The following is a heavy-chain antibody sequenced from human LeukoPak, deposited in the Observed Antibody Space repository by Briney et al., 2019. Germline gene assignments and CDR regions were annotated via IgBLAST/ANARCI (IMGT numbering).Heavy chain of an antibody. J-gene: IGHJ1*01. CDR2: MNPNSGNT. D-gene: IGHD2-15*01. CDR3: ARGPRYCSGGSCYSEPAEYFQH. V-gene: IGHV1-8*01. CDR1: GYTFTSYD. Sequence: ASVKVSCKASGYTFTSYDINWVRQATGQGLEWMGWMNPNSGNTGYAQKFQGRVTMTRNTSTSTAYMELSSLRSEDTAVYYCARGPRYCSGGSCYSEPAEYFQHWGQGTLVTVSS.